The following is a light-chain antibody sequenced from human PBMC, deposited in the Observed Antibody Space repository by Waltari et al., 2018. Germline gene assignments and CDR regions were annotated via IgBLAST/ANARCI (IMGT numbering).Light chain of an antibody. Sequence: DIQMTQSPSSLSASVGDRVTITCRASQSISTYLNCDHQKPGKAPKVLIYAASSLQSGLPSRFSGSVSGTDFALTISNLQPEDFATYYCQQSYSTPRTFGQGTKVEIK. CDR3: QQSYSTPRT. J-gene: IGKJ1*01. CDR2: AAS. CDR1: QSISTY. V-gene: IGKV1-39*01.